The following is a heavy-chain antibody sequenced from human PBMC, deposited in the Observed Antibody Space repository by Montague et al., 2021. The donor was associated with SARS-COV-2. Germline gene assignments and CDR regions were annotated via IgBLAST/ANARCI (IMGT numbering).Heavy chain of an antibody. V-gene: IGHV4-4*07. Sequence: SETLSLTCTVSGGSISNYYWSWIRQPAGKGLEWIGRIYSSGSTNYNPSLKSRTSMSVDTSKNQFSLKLSSVTAADTAIYYCARDYSHCSGGSCVFDYWGQGTLVTVSS. CDR3: ARDYSHCSGGSCVFDY. CDR2: IYSSGST. CDR1: GGSISNYY. J-gene: IGHJ4*02. D-gene: IGHD2-15*01.